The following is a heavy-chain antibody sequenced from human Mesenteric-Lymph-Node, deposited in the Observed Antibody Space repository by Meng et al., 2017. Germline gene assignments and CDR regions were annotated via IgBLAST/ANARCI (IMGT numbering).Heavy chain of an antibody. CDR3: ARGELLWDY. CDR1: GNSISSGEYF. D-gene: IGHD2-2*01. Sequence: QGQLHESGPGLVKPSQTLSLTGTVSGNSISSGEYFWSWIRQPPGKGLEWIGYMDYRGSTFYNPSLKSRVTISVDTSKNQFSLKLSSVTAADTAVYFCARGELLWDYWGQGTLVTRLL. CDR2: MDYRGST. V-gene: IGHV4-30-4*01. J-gene: IGHJ4*02.